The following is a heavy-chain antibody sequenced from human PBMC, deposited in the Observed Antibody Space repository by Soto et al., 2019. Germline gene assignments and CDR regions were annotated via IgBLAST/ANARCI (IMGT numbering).Heavy chain of an antibody. CDR1: GCTFSSYA. J-gene: IGHJ6*02. V-gene: IGHV3-23*01. D-gene: IGHD6-13*01. CDR3: GKGPVAAAVLGSYYYGMDV. CDR2: VSGSGGST. Sequence: PGGSLTLTCAASGCTFSSYAMSWVRQPQGPGLEWVSAVSGSGGSTYYEDSVKERFTISRDNSKNTLYLQMYSLRAEDTAVDYCGKGPVAAAVLGSYYYGMDVWGQGTTVTVSS.